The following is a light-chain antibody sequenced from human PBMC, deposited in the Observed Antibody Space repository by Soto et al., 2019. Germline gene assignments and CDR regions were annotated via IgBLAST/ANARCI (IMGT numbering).Light chain of an antibody. J-gene: IGLJ1*01. CDR1: SSDVGGYNY. CDR2: EVS. CDR3: SSYAGSNNLV. V-gene: IGLV2-8*01. Sequence: QSALTQPPSASGSPGQSVTISCTGTSSDVGGYNYVSWYQQHPGKAPKLMIYEVSKRPSGVPDRFSGSKSGNTASLTVSGLQADDDADYYCSSYAGSNNLVFGTGTKVTVL.